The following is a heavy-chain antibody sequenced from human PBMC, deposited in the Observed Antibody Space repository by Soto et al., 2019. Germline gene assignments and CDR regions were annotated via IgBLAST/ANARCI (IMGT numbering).Heavy chain of an antibody. CDR1: GGSISSCDYY. Sequence: TLSLTCAVSGGSISSCDYYWSWIRQPPGKGLEWIGYIYYSGSTYYNPSLKSRVTISVDTSKNQLSLKLSFVTDADTAVYYCARSTPDPSDAYAFFDYWGQGTLVTVSS. V-gene: IGHV4-30-4*01. CDR2: IYYSGST. D-gene: IGHD2-2*01. CDR3: ARSTPDPSDAYAFFDY. J-gene: IGHJ4*02.